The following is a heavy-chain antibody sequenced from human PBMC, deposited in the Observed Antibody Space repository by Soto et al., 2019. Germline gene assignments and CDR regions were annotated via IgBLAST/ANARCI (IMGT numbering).Heavy chain of an antibody. Sequence: WASVKVSCKASGYTFTSYAMHWVRQAPGQRLEWMGWINAGNGNTEYSQKFQGRVTITRDTSASTAYMELSSLRSEDTAVYYCAREGLAYCGGDCYPGYWGQGTLVTVSS. V-gene: IGHV1-3*01. CDR3: AREGLAYCGGDCYPGY. D-gene: IGHD2-21*02. J-gene: IGHJ4*02. CDR2: INAGNGNT. CDR1: GYTFTSYA.